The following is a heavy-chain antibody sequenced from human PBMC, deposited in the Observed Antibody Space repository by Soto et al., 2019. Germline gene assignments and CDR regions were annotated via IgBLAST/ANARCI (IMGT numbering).Heavy chain of an antibody. J-gene: IGHJ4*02. CDR1: SGSISSYY. Sequence: PSETLSLTCTVSSGSISSYYWSWIRQPPGKGLEWIGYIYFTGSTNYNPSLKSRVTISVDTSKNQFSLKLSSVTAADTAVYYCARGSCSSVSCYTGDYWGQGTLVTVSS. D-gene: IGHD2-2*02. CDR3: ARGSCSSVSCYTGDY. V-gene: IGHV4-59*01. CDR2: IYFTGST.